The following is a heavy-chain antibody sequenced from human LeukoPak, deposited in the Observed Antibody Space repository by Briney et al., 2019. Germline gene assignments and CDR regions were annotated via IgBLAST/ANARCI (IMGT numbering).Heavy chain of an antibody. D-gene: IGHD3-16*02. Sequence: SETLSLTCTVSGGSISSSSYYWGWIRQPPGKGLEWMGTIYYSETTYYSPSLKSRVIISVDTSKNQFSLKLSSVTAADTAVYYCARVIAVAYFDYWGQGTLVTVSS. CDR1: GGSISSSSYY. J-gene: IGHJ4*02. CDR2: IYYSETT. CDR3: ARVIAVAYFDY. V-gene: IGHV4-39*01.